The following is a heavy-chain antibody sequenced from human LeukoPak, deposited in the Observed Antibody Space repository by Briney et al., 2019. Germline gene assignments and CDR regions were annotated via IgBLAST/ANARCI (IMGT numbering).Heavy chain of an antibody. D-gene: IGHD4-23*01. V-gene: IGHV1-69*13. CDR1: GGTFSSYA. Sequence: SVKVSCKASGGTFSSYAISWVRQAPGQGLEWMGGIIPIFGTANYAQKFQGRVTITADESTSPAYMELSSLRSEDTAVCYCATWGGTTVVTLQDWYFDLWGRGTLVTVSS. J-gene: IGHJ2*01. CDR3: ATWGGTTVVTLQDWYFDL. CDR2: IIPIFGTA.